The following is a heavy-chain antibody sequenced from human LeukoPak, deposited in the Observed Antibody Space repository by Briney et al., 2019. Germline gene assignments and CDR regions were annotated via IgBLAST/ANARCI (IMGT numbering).Heavy chain of an antibody. CDR2: ISGGGGTT. CDR1: GFTFSTYA. Sequence: PGGSLRLSCAASGFTFSTYAVSWVRQAPGKGLEWVSAISGGGGTTYYADSVKGRFTISRDNAKNSLYLQMNSLRAEDTAVYYCARKVKVGGWYFDYWGQGTLVTVSS. D-gene: IGHD1-26*01. CDR3: ARKVKVGGWYFDY. V-gene: IGHV3-23*01. J-gene: IGHJ4*02.